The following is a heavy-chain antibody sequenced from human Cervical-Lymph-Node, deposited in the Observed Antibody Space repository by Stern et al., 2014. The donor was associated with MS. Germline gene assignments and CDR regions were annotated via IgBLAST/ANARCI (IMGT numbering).Heavy chain of an antibody. CDR1: GYSFNIYW. J-gene: IGHJ6*02. CDR3: ARRGMDV. Sequence: VQLVQSGAEVKKPGESLTISCKGFGYSFNIYWIAWVRQRPGKGLEWMGIIYPDDSDTGYSPSFQGQVTFSVDKSISTAYLQWSSLKPSDPATYFCARRGMDVWGQGTSVTVSS. V-gene: IGHV5-51*01. CDR2: IYPDDSDT.